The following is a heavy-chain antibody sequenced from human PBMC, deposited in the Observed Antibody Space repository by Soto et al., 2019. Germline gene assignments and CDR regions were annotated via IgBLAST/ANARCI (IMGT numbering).Heavy chain of an antibody. CDR2: IKQDGSEK. V-gene: IGHV3-7*03. Sequence: EVQLVESGGGLVQPGGSLRLSCAASGFTFSSYWMSWVRQAPGKGLEWVANIKQDGSEKYYVDSVKGRFTISRDNAKNSLYLQMNGLRAEDTAVYYCARDEGITMVRGVNGMDVWGQGTTVTVSS. CDR1: GFTFSSYW. J-gene: IGHJ6*02. CDR3: ARDEGITMVRGVNGMDV. D-gene: IGHD3-10*01.